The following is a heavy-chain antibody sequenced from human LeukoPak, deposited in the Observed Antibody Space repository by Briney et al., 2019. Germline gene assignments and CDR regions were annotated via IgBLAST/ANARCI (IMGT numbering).Heavy chain of an antibody. D-gene: IGHD3-16*01. Sequence: GGSLGLSCAASGFTISYYSMNWVRQAPGKGLEWVASINHNGNVNYYVDSVKGRFTISRDNAKNSLYLQMSNLRAEDTAVYFCARGGGLDVWGQGATVTVSS. V-gene: IGHV3-7*03. J-gene: IGHJ6*02. CDR3: ARGGGLDV. CDR2: INHNGNVN. CDR1: GFTISYYS.